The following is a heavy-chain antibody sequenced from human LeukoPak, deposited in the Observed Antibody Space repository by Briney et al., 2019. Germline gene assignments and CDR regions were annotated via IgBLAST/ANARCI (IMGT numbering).Heavy chain of an antibody. D-gene: IGHD2-15*01. CDR3: ARALGSCSGGSCTRGYNWFDP. V-gene: IGHV4-39*02. Sequence: SETLSLTCTVSGGSISSRDYYWGWIRQPPGKGLEWIGSIYYGGNTYYNPSLKSRVTISVDTSMNHFSLKLSFVTTADTAVYYCARALGSCSGGSCTRGYNWFDPWGQGTLVTVPS. CDR2: IYYGGNT. CDR1: GGSISSRDYY. J-gene: IGHJ5*02.